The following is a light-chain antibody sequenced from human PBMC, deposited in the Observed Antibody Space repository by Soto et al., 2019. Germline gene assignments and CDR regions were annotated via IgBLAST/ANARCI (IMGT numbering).Light chain of an antibody. CDR3: QQSFSIPLT. V-gene: IGKV1-39*01. CDR1: QDITHH. J-gene: IGKJ4*01. Sequence: DIQMTQSPSSLSASLVDGVTSTCQASQDITHHLNWYQHKPGQAPTVLIYAASSLQNGVPARFGGSGSGTDFTLTISNLQPEDCAIYYCQQSFSIPLTFGGGTKVDIK. CDR2: AAS.